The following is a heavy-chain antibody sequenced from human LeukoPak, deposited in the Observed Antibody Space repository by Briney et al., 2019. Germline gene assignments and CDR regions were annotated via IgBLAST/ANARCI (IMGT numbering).Heavy chain of an antibody. J-gene: IGHJ3*02. V-gene: IGHV3-23*01. Sequence: PGGSLRLSCAASGFTFSSYAMSWVRQAPGKGLERVSAISGSGGSTYYADSVKGRFTISRDNSKNTLFLQMHSLRAEDTAVYYYAKGGYCSSSSCYGVDAFDIWGQGTMVTVSS. CDR3: AKGGYCSSSSCYGVDAFDI. CDR2: ISGSGGST. CDR1: GFTFSSYA. D-gene: IGHD2-2*01.